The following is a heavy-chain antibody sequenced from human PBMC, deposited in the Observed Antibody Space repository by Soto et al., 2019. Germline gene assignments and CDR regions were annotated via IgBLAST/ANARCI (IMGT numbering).Heavy chain of an antibody. J-gene: IGHJ4*02. CDR2: IYYSGST. D-gene: IGHD3-22*01. Sequence: QVQLQESGPGLVKPSQTLSLTCTVSGGSISSGDYYWSWIRQPPGKGLVWIRYIYYSGSTYYNPSLKSRVTISVDTSTNQFSLKLSSVTAADTDVYYCARLRYDSSGQYYFAYWGQGTLVTVSS. CDR3: ARLRYDSSGQYYFAY. V-gene: IGHV4-30-4*01. CDR1: GGSISSGDYY.